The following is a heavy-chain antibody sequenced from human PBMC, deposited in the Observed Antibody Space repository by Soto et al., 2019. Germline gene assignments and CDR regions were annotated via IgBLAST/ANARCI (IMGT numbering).Heavy chain of an antibody. CDR1: GYTFTGYY. CDR3: ARDKGYSYDSSGYYSYNWFDP. V-gene: IGHV1-2*04. J-gene: IGHJ5*02. CDR2: INPNSGGT. Sequence: ASVKVSCKASGYTFTGYYMHWVRQAPGQGLEWMGWINPNSGGTNYAQKVQGWVTMTRDTSISTAYMELSRLRSDDTAVYYCARDKGYSYDSSGYYSYNWFDPWGQGTLLTVSS. D-gene: IGHD3-22*01.